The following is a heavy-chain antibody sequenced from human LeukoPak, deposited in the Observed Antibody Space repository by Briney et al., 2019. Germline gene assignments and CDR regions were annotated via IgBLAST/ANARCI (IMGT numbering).Heavy chain of an antibody. J-gene: IGHJ4*01. CDR2: IYWDDDK. CDR3: ARSYYYGSGSYYNPLDY. D-gene: IGHD3-10*01. Sequence: SGPTLVKPTQTLTLTCTFSGFSLSTSGVGVGWIRQPPGKALAWLALIYWDDDKRYSPSLKSRLTITKDTSKNQVVLTMTNMDPVDTATYYCARSYYYGSGSYYNPLDYWGQGTLVTVSS. V-gene: IGHV2-5*02. CDR1: GFSLSTSGVG.